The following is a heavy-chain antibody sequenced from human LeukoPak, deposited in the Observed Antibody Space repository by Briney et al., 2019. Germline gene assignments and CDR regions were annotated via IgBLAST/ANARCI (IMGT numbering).Heavy chain of an antibody. Sequence: GGSLRLSCETSGYYFRNAYLNWVRQAPGKGLEWVSVISGSGGSTDYADSVKGRFTISRDNSKNTLYLQMNSLRAEDAAVYYCARDLMADSSGYYFDFWGQGTLVTVSS. CDR1: GYYFRNAY. CDR2: ISGSGGST. D-gene: IGHD3-22*01. J-gene: IGHJ4*02. V-gene: IGHV3-23*01. CDR3: ARDLMADSSGYYFDF.